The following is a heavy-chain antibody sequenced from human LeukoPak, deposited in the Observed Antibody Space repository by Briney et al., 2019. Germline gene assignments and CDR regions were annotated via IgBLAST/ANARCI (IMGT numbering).Heavy chain of an antibody. D-gene: IGHD5-12*01. V-gene: IGHV3-33*01. CDR1: GFTLTTYG. CDR2: IWYDGNNI. CDR3: LRDPYEAY. J-gene: IGHJ4*02. Sequence: GGSLRLSCAVSGFTLTTYGMHWVHQAPGKGLEWVAVIWYDGNNIYYADSVKGRFTISRDNSKNTLYLQMNSLRAEDTAVYYCLRDPYEAYWGQGTLVTVSS.